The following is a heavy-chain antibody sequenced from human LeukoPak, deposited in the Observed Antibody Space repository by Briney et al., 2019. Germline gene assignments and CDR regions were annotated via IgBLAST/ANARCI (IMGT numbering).Heavy chain of an antibody. CDR3: ARDSRWLQSLDY. CDR2: IYTSGST. Sequence: SQTLSLTCTVSGGSISSGSYYWSWIRQPAGKGLEWIGRIYTSGSTNYNPSLKSRDTISVDTSKNQFSLKLSSVTAADTAVYYCARDSRWLQSLDYWGQGTLVTVSS. CDR1: GGSISSGSYY. D-gene: IGHD5-24*01. V-gene: IGHV4-61*02. J-gene: IGHJ4*02.